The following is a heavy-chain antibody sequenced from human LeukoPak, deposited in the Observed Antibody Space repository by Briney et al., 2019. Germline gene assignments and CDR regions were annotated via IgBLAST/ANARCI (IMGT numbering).Heavy chain of an antibody. D-gene: IGHD4-23*01. J-gene: IGHJ3*02. CDR1: GFTFSSYE. Sequence: GGSLRLSCAASGFTFSSYEMNWVRQAPGKGLEWVSYISSSGSTIYYADSVKGRFTISRDNAKNSLYLQMNSLRADDTAVYYCARGYTTVVQRENDAFDIWGQGTVVTVSS. V-gene: IGHV3-48*03. CDR2: ISSSGSTI. CDR3: ARGYTTVVQRENDAFDI.